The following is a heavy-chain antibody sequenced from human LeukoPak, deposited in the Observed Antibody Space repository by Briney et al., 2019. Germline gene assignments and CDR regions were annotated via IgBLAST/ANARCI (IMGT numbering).Heavy chain of an antibody. CDR1: GFTFSSYS. V-gene: IGHV3-21*01. Sequence: GGSLRLSCAASGFTFSSYSMNWVRQAPGKGLEWVSSISSSSYIYYADSVKGRFTISRDNAKNSLYLQMNSLRAEDTAVYYCARRLAPHAFDIWGQGTMVTVSS. J-gene: IGHJ3*02. CDR3: ARRLAPHAFDI. CDR2: ISSSSYI. D-gene: IGHD3-9*01.